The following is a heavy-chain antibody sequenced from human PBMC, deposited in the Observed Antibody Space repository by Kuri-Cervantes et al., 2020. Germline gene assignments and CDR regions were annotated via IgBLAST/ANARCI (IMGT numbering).Heavy chain of an antibody. J-gene: IGHJ4*02. CDR3: AKVGGTPMVDHAPEY. CDR1: GFTFSSYA. Sequence: GESLKISCAASGFTFSSYAMHWVRQAPGKGLEWVAVISYDGSNKYYADSVKGRFTISRDNSKNTLYLQMNSLRAEDMAVYYCAKVGGTPMVDHAPEYWGQGTLVTVSS. CDR2: ISYDGSNK. D-gene: IGHD5-18*01. V-gene: IGHV3-30*04.